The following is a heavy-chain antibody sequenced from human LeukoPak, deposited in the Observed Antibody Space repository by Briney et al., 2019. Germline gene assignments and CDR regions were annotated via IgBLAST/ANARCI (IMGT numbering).Heavy chain of an antibody. CDR2: IYYSGST. Sequence: SETLSLTCTVSGGSMSSSSYYWGWIRQPPGKGLEWIGSIYYSGSTYYNPSLKSRVTISVDTSKNQFSLKLSSVTAADTAVYYCARDRRWDLLHAFDIWGQGTMVTVSS. CDR3: ARDRRWDLLHAFDI. D-gene: IGHD1-26*01. CDR1: GGSMSSSSYY. V-gene: IGHV4-39*07. J-gene: IGHJ3*02.